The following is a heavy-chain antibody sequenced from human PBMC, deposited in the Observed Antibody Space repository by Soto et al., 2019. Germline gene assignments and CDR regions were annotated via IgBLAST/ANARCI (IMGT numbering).Heavy chain of an antibody. D-gene: IGHD2-15*01. J-gene: IGHJ4*02. Sequence: EVQLVESGGGLVQPGGSLRLSCAASGFAFSSYWMHWVRQAPGKVLVWVSRIDPYETGINYADSVKGRFTISRDNAKNTLYLQRNSLSAEDTAVYYCTSDNLGGRDSWGQGTLVTVSS. CDR2: IDPYETGI. CDR1: GFAFSSYW. V-gene: IGHV3-74*01. CDR3: TSDNLGGRDS.